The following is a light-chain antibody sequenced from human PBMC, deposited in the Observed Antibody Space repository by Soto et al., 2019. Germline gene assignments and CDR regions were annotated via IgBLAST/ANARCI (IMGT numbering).Light chain of an antibody. Sequence: EIVLTQSPATLSLSPGERATLSCRASQSVSSYLAWYQQRPGQAPRLLIYDVSNGATGIPARFSGSGSGTDFTLTISSLAPEDFAVYYCPESSYWPLTFGGGTKVEIK. J-gene: IGKJ4*01. CDR2: DVS. V-gene: IGKV3-11*01. CDR1: QSVSSY. CDR3: PESSYWPLT.